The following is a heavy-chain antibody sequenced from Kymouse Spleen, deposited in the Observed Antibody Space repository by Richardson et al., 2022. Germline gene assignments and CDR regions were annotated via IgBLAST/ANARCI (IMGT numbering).Heavy chain of an antibody. Sequence: QLQLQESGPGLVKPSETLSLTCTVSGGSISSSSYYWGWIRQPPGKGLEWIGSIYYSGSTYYNPSLKSRVTISVDTSKNQFSLKLSSVTAADTAVYYCARLNYYGSGSYYSPYYYYYYGMDVWGQGTTVTVSS. CDR2: IYYSGST. CDR3: ARLNYYGSGSYYSPYYYYYYGMDV. CDR1: GGSISSSSYY. V-gene: IGHV4-39*01. J-gene: IGHJ6*02. D-gene: IGHD3-10*01.